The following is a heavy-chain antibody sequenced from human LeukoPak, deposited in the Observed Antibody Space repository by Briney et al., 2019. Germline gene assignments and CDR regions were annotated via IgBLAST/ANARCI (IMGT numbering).Heavy chain of an antibody. CDR3: ARDPYGANSGDFDY. CDR2: IDPNSGNT. CDR1: GYTFIDYY. V-gene: IGHV1-2*02. J-gene: IGHJ4*02. Sequence: ASVKVSCKASGYTFIDYYMHWIRQAPGQGLEWVGWIDPNSGNTNSAQNFQGRVTMTRDTSISTAYMELSGLRSDDTAVYYCARDPYGANSGDFDYWGQGTLVTASS. D-gene: IGHD4/OR15-4a*01.